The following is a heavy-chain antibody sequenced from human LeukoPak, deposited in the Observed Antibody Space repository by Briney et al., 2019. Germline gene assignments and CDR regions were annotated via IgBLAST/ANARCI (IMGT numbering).Heavy chain of an antibody. V-gene: IGHV1-69*13. Sequence: ASVTVSCTASGYTFTSYYMHWVRQAPGQGLEWMGGIIPIFGTANYAQKFQGRVTITADESTSTAYMELSSLRSEDTAVYYCARGVYYYDSSGYYYGPYYFDYWGQGTLVTVSS. CDR1: GYTFTSYY. J-gene: IGHJ4*02. CDR2: IIPIFGTA. CDR3: ARGVYYYDSSGYYYGPYYFDY. D-gene: IGHD3-22*01.